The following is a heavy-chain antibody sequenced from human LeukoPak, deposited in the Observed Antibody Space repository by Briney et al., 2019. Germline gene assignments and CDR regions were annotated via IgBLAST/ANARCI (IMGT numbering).Heavy chain of an antibody. CDR2: INTSGGST. CDR1: GYTFTSNY. D-gene: IGHD6-19*01. J-gene: IGHJ3*02. CDR3: ARGGRERYSSGWTDAFDI. Sequence: ASVKVSCKSSGYTFTSNYMHWVRQAPGQGLEWMGIINTSGGSTSYAQKFQGRVTMTRDTSTSTVYMELSSLSSEDTAVYYCARGGRERYSSGWTDAFDIWGQGTMVTVSS. V-gene: IGHV1-46*01.